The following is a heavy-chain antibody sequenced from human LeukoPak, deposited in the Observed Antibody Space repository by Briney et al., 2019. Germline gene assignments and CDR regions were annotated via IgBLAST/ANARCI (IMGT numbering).Heavy chain of an antibody. D-gene: IGHD2/OR15-2a*01. CDR2: ISYDGSNK. CDR1: GFTFSSYG. V-gene: IGHV3-30*03. CDR3: ARGDHVRIYTQSHFDI. J-gene: IGHJ3*02. Sequence: PGGSLRLSCAASGFTFSSYGMHWVRQAPGKGLEWVAVISYDGSNKYYADSVKGRFTISRDNSKNTLYLQMNSLRAEDTAVYYCARGDHVRIYTQSHFDIWGQGTMVTVSS.